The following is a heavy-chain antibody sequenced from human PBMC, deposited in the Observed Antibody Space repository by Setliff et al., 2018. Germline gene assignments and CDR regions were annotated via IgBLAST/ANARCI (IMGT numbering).Heavy chain of an antibody. Sequence: SENLSLTCTVSGDSISSGDYFWSWIRQPSGKGLEWIAYIYHSGSAYYNPSLKSRVTMSVDTSKNQFSLHLTSVTAADTAVYYCAREVGTSTSSDAFDVWGQGMMVTVSS. CDR3: AREVGTSTSSDAFDV. CDR2: IYHSGSA. V-gene: IGHV4-30-4*08. CDR1: GDSISSGDYF. D-gene: IGHD1-26*01. J-gene: IGHJ3*01.